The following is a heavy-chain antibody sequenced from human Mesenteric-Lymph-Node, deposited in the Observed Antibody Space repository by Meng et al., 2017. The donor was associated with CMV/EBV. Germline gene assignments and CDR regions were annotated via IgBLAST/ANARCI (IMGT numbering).Heavy chain of an antibody. V-gene: IGHV1-46*01. D-gene: IGHD3-3*01. CDR1: GYTFTSYG. Sequence: ASVKVSYKASGYTFTSYGISWVRQAPGQGLEWMGVINPSGGSPSYAQKFQGRVTMTRDTSTGTVYMELSRLRSEDTAVYYCASRRPLYTDFWSASTHYGMDVWGQGTTVTVSS. J-gene: IGHJ6*02. CDR2: INPSGGSP. CDR3: ASRRPLYTDFWSASTHYGMDV.